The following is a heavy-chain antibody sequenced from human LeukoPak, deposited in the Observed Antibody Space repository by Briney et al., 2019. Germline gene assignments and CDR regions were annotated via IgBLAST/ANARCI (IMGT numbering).Heavy chain of an antibody. CDR3: AKGIYYDILTGPYYFDY. Sequence: GGALRLSCAASGFTFSSYGMHWVRQAPGKGLEGVAVISYDGSNKYYADSVKGRFTISRDNSKNTLYLQMNSLRAEDTAVYSCAKGIYYDILTGPYYFDYWGQGTLVTVSS. CDR2: ISYDGSNK. V-gene: IGHV3-30*18. CDR1: GFTFSSYG. D-gene: IGHD3-9*01. J-gene: IGHJ4*02.